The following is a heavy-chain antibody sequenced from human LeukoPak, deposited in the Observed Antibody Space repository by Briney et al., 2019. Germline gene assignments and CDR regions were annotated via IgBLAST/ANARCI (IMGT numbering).Heavy chain of an antibody. CDR3: ATGGTY. CDR2: ISSSGSTT. CDR1: GFTFSNAW. Sequence: GGSLRLSCAASGFTFSNAWMSWVRQAPGKGLEWVSGISSSGSTTHYADSVKGRFTISRDNAKNSLYLQMNSLRAEDTAVYYCATGGTYWGQGTLVTVSS. V-gene: IGHV3-11*04. J-gene: IGHJ4*02. D-gene: IGHD2-15*01.